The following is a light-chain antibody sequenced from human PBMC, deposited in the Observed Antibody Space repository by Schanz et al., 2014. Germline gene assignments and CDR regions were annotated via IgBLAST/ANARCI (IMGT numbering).Light chain of an antibody. CDR1: QSVASN. Sequence: IVMTQSPATLSVSPGERVTLSCRASQSVASNLAWYQHKTGQAPRLLIYAGSKRATGIPARFSGSGSGTEFTLTISRLEPEDFAVYYCHQYGGSSWTFGQGTKVEIK. V-gene: IGKV3-15*01. CDR2: AGS. J-gene: IGKJ1*01. CDR3: HQYGGSSWT.